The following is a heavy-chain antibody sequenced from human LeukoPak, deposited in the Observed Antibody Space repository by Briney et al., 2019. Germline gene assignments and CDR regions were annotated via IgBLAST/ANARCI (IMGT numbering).Heavy chain of an antibody. CDR1: GGSLSSGGYY. J-gene: IGHJ5*02. CDR2: IYYSGST. Sequence: SQTLSLTCTVSGGSLSSGGYYWSWIRQHPGKGLEWIGYIYYSGSTYYNPSLKSRVTISVDTSKNQFSLKLSSVTAADTAVYYCARAWRVPAAIKFSWFDPWGQGTLVTVSS. CDR3: ARAWRVPAAIKFSWFDP. V-gene: IGHV4-31*03. D-gene: IGHD2-2*01.